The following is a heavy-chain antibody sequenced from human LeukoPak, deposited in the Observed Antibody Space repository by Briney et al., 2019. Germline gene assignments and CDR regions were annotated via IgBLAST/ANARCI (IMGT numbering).Heavy chain of an antibody. D-gene: IGHD2-15*01. CDR2: IKQDGSEK. V-gene: IGHV3-7*01. CDR3: ARDQGWDV. Sequence: GGSLRLSCAVSGFSFNNYWMSWVRQAPGKGLEWVANIKQDGSEKYYVDAVKGRFSISRDNAKNSLYLQMNSLRAEDTAVYYCARDQGWDVWGQGTTVTVSS. CDR1: GFSFNNYW. J-gene: IGHJ6*02.